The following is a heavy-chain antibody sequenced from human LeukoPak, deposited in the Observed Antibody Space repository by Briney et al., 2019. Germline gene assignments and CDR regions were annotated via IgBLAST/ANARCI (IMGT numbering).Heavy chain of an antibody. CDR2: INPNSGGT. D-gene: IGHD1-26*01. J-gene: IGHJ4*02. Sequence: GASVTVSCKASGYTFTGYYMHWVRQAPGQGLEWMGWINPNSGGTNYAQKFQGWVTMTRDTSISTAYMELSRLRSDDTAVYYCARDLPLDSGSYYDYWGQGTLVTVSS. CDR3: ARDLPLDSGSYYDY. CDR1: GYTFTGYY. V-gene: IGHV1-2*04.